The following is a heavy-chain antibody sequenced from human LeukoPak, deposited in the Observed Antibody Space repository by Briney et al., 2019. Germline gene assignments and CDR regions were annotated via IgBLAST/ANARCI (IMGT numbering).Heavy chain of an antibody. CDR1: GYTFTGYY. CDR2: INPNSGGT. V-gene: IGHV1-2*02. J-gene: IGHJ4*02. Sequence: GASVKVSCKASGYTFTGYYMHWVRQAPGQGLEWMGWINPNSGGTNYAQKFQGRVTMTRDTSISTAYMELSRLRSDDTAVYYCARGLGDSSGYYIHWGQGTLVTVSS. CDR3: ARGLGDSSGYYIH. D-gene: IGHD3-22*01.